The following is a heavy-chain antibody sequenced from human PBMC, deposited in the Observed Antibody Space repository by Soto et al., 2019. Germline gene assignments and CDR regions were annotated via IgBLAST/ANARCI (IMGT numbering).Heavy chain of an antibody. V-gene: IGHV3-23*01. Sequence: EVQLLESGGGLVQPGGSLRLSCAASGFTFSSYAMTWVRQAPGKGLEWVSAISGSGGGTYYADSVMGRFTISRDNSKNTVYLQMNSLRAEDTALYYCAKAGKRGIMTAGTSSFAPWDHYGMDVWGQGTTVTVSS. CDR2: ISGSGGGT. CDR3: AKAGKRGIMTAGTSSFAPWDHYGMDV. CDR1: GFTFSSYA. D-gene: IGHD4-4*01. J-gene: IGHJ6*02.